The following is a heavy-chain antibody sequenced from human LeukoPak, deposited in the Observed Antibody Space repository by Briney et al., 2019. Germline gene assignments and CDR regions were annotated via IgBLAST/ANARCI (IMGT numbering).Heavy chain of an antibody. V-gene: IGHV1-8*01. J-gene: IGHJ6*02. Sequence: GASVKVSCKASGYTFTSYDINWVRQATGQGLEWMGWMNPNSGNTGYAQKFQGRVTMTRNTSISTAYMELSSLRSEDTAVYYCARGGRSGWYAYYYGMDVWGQGTTVTVSS. CDR3: ARGGRSGWYAYYYGMDV. D-gene: IGHD6-19*01. CDR1: GYTFTSYD. CDR2: MNPNSGNT.